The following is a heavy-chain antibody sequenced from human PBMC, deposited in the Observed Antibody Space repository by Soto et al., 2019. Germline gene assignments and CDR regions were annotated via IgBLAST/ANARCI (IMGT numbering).Heavy chain of an antibody. CDR1: GYSFTSYL. J-gene: IGHJ6*02. V-gene: IGHV5-10-1*01. CDR2: IDPSYSYT. Sequence: GESLKISCKVSGYSFTSYLISWVRHIPGKGLEWVGMIDPSYSYTNYSPSFQGHVTISADKSISTAYLQWSSLKASDTAMYYCARLGKEYSSSTGSALYYYYGMDVWGQGTTVTVSS. D-gene: IGHD6-6*01. CDR3: ARLGKEYSSSTGSALYYYYGMDV.